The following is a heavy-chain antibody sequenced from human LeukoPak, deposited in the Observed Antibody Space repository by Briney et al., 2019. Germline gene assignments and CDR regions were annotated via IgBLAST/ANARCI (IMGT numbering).Heavy chain of an antibody. J-gene: IGHJ5*02. D-gene: IGHD2-21*02. CDR2: INSDGSTT. Sequence: GGSLRLSCAASGFTFSSYWMHWVRQAPGKGLVWVSRINSDGSTTTYADSVKGRFTVSRDNAKNSLYLQMNSLTAEDTAVYYCAREVAGCGGDCLAPWGQGTLVTVSS. CDR3: AREVAGCGGDCLAP. V-gene: IGHV3-74*03. CDR1: GFTFSSYW.